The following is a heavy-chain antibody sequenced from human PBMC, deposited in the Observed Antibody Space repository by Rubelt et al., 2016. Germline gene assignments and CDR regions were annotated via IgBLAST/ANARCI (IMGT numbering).Heavy chain of an antibody. V-gene: IGHV3-30*04. CDR2: ISYDGTNE. Sequence: VQLLESGGGLVQPGGSLRLSCAASGFTFSNYTMHWVRQAPGKGLEWVAVISYDGTNEYYADSVKGRFTISRDNSKNTLFLQMNSLRAEDTAVYYCARFGQQVVVLDYWGQGTLVTVSS. J-gene: IGHJ4*02. CDR3: ARFGQQVVVLDY. CDR1: GFTFSNYT. D-gene: IGHD6-13*01.